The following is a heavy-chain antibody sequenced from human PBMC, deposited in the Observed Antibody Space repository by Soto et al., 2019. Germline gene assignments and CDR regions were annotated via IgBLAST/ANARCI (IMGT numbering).Heavy chain of an antibody. CDR1: GYIFTTYG. CDR3: ARQQWLYYYYGMDV. D-gene: IGHD6-19*01. CDR2: ISAYNGNT. J-gene: IGHJ6*02. V-gene: IGHV1-18*01. Sequence: QVQLVQSGAEVKKPGASVKVSCKASGYIFTTYGISWVRQAPGQGLEWMGWISAYNGNTNYAQKIQGRVTMTTDTPTSTAYMELRSLRSDDTAVYYCARQQWLYYYYGMDVWGQGTTVTVSS.